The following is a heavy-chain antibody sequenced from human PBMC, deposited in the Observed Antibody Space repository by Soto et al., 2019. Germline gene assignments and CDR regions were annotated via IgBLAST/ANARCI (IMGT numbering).Heavy chain of an antibody. CDR1: GFTFSSNG. V-gene: IGHV3-30*18. D-gene: IGHD6-13*01. CDR3: AKDLGIAAGLFYY. Sequence: QVQLVESGGGVVQPGRSLRLSCAASGFTFSSNGMHWVRQAPGKGLEWVAVISYDGSNKYYADSVKGRFTISRDNSKNTLYLQMNSLRAEDTAVYYCAKDLGIAAGLFYYWGQGTLVTVSS. CDR2: ISYDGSNK. J-gene: IGHJ4*02.